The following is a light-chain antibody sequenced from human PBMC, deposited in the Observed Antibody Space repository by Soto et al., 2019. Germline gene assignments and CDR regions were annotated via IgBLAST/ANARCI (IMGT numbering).Light chain of an antibody. Sequence: DIPMTQSPSSLSQLVEDRFTFLSGASQGIRNDLGWYQQKPGKAPKLLIYAASTLQSGVPSRFSGSGSGTDFTLTISCLQSEDFATYYCQQYYSYPLTFGGGTKVDIK. CDR3: QQYYSYPLT. V-gene: IGKV1-17*01. J-gene: IGKJ4*01. CDR1: QGIRND. CDR2: AAS.